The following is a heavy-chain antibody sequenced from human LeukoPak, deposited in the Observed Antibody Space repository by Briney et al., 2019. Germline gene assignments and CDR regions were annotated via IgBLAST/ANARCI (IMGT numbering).Heavy chain of an antibody. CDR2: FDPEDGET. CDR3: ATDRSSSGWYDFDY. Sequence: GASVKVSCKVSGYTLTELSMHWVRQAPGKGLEWMGGFDPEDGETIYAQKFQGRVTMTEDTSTDTAYMELSSLRSEDTAVYYCATDRSSSGWYDFDYWGQGTLVTVSS. D-gene: IGHD6-19*01. V-gene: IGHV1-24*01. J-gene: IGHJ4*02. CDR1: GYTLTELS.